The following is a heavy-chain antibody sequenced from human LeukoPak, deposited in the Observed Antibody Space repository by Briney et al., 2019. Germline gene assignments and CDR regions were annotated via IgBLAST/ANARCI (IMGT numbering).Heavy chain of an antibody. V-gene: IGHV4-39*01. J-gene: IGHJ4*02. D-gene: IGHD3-10*01. CDR2: IYHTGST. Sequence: PSETLSLTCTVSGGSIGSSNYYRGWIRQPPGKGLEWIGGIYHTGSTHYNPSLKSRVTISVDTSKNQLSLRLSSVTAADTALYYCILGGKLDYWGQGIPVTVSS. CDR1: GGSIGSSNYY. CDR3: ILGGKLDY.